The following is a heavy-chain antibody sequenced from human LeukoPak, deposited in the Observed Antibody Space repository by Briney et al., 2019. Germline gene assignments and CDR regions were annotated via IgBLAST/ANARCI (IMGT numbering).Heavy chain of an antibody. CDR3: ARAEGMIVVAPGNWFDP. CDR1: GGSISSYY. Sequence: SETLSLTCTVSGGSISSYYWSWIRQPPGKGLEWLGYIYYSGSTNYNPSLKSRVTISVDTSKNQFSLKLNSVTPEDTAVYYCARAEGMIVVAPGNWFDPWGQGTLVTVSS. V-gene: IGHV4-59*12. D-gene: IGHD3-22*01. J-gene: IGHJ5*02. CDR2: IYYSGST.